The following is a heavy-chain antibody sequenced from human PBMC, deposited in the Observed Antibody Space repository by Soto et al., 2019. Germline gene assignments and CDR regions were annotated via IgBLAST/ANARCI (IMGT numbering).Heavy chain of an antibody. Sequence: QVQLVQSGAEVKKPGASVKVSCKASGYTFTSYGISWVRQAPGQGLEWMGWISAYNGNTNYAQKLQGRVTMTTDTSTSTAYMELRSLRSDDTAVYYCATRRLRGNIVVVPAAMAYYGMDVWGQGTTVTVSS. CDR3: ATRRLRGNIVVVPAAMAYYGMDV. V-gene: IGHV1-18*04. CDR1: GYTFTSYG. J-gene: IGHJ6*02. D-gene: IGHD2-2*01. CDR2: ISAYNGNT.